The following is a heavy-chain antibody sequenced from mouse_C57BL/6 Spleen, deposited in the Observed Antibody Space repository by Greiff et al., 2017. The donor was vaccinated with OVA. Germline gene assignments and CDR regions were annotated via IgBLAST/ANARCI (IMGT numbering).Heavy chain of an antibody. CDR1: GFTFSDYG. J-gene: IGHJ3*01. D-gene: IGHD3-3*01. CDR3: ARHKSGTGFAY. CDR2: ISNLAYSI. V-gene: IGHV5-15*01. Sequence: EVKLVESGGGLVQPGGSLKLSCAASGFTFSDYGMAWVRQAPRKGPEWVAFISNLAYSIYYADTVTGRFTISRENAKNTLYLEMSSLRSEDTAMYYCARHKSGTGFAYWGQGTLVTVSA.